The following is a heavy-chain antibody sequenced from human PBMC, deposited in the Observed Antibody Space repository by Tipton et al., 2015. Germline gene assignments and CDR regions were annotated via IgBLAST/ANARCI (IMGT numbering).Heavy chain of an antibody. CDR2: IYYNGNT. V-gene: IGHV4-31*03. CDR3: ARHAYCVGGTCYVRLDTWFDP. CDR1: GGSIRSGGYY. Sequence: TLSLTCTVSGGSIRSGGYYWTWIRQPPGQGLEWVGYIYYNGNTYYNPSLKSRIAISVDTSKNQFSLNLTSVTAADTAVYYCARHAYCVGGTCYVRLDTWFDPWGQGTLVTVSS. D-gene: IGHD2-15*01. J-gene: IGHJ5*02.